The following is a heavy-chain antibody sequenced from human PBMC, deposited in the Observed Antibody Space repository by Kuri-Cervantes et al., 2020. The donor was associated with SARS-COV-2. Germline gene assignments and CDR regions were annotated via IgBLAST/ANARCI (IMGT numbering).Heavy chain of an antibody. V-gene: IGHV1-69*05. D-gene: IGHD2-2*02. CDR3: ARGMDIVVEPAAIEGGGWYYYMDG. J-gene: IGHJ6*03. Sequence: SVNVSCKASGRTFSRYAIRWVRQAPGQGLECIGGIIPIFGTANYAQKFQGRVTITTDESTGTAYMELSSLRSEDTAVYYCARGMDIVVEPAAIEGGGWYYYMDGWGKGTTVTVSS. CDR1: GRTFSRYA. CDR2: IIPIFGTA.